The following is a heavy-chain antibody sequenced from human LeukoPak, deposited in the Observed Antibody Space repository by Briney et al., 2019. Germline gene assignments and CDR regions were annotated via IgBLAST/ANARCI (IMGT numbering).Heavy chain of an antibody. CDR3: ARDRGISRDLFDY. D-gene: IGHD6-13*01. CDR1: GYTFTGYY. Sequence: ASVKVSCKASGYTFTGYYMHWVRQAPGQGLEWMGWINPNSGGTNHAQKFQGRVTMTRDTSISTAYMELSRLRSDDTAVYYCARDRGISRDLFDYWGQGTLVTVSS. V-gene: IGHV1-2*02. CDR2: INPNSGGT. J-gene: IGHJ4*02.